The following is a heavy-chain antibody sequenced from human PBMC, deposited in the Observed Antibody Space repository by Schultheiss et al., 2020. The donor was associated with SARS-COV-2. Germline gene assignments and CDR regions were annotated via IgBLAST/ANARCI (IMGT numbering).Heavy chain of an antibody. D-gene: IGHD1-26*01. J-gene: IGHJ6*02. V-gene: IGHV3-11*06. Sequence: GGSLRLSCAASGFTFSDYYMSWIRQAPGKGLEWVSSISSSSSYIYYADSVKGRFTISRDNAKNSLYLQMNSLRAEDTAVYYCARGLVMTYYYYYGMDVWGQGTTVTVSS. CDR3: ARGLVMTYYYYYGMDV. CDR2: ISSSSSYI. CDR1: GFTFSDYY.